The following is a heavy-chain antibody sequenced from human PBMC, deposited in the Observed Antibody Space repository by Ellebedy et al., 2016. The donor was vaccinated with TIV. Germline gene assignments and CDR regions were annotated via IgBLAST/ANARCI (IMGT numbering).Heavy chain of an antibody. Sequence: ASVKVSCXASGYTFLTYGITWVRQAPGQGLEWMGRISGYNGKTDFAQKFQDRVTMTTDRPTSTAYMELRSLRFEDTAVYYCARSVGAARPYWYFDLWGRGTLVTVSS. D-gene: IGHD6-6*01. J-gene: IGHJ2*01. CDR2: ISGYNGKT. CDR3: ARSVGAARPYWYFDL. V-gene: IGHV1-18*01. CDR1: GYTFLTYG.